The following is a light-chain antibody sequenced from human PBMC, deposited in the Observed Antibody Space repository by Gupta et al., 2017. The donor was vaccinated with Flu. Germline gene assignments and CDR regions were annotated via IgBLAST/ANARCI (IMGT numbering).Light chain of an antibody. CDR3: SSYTSSSTRV. J-gene: IGLJ2*01. CDR1: SSDVGGYNY. Sequence: QSALTQPAPVSGSPGQSITISCTGTSSDVGGYNYVSWYQQHPGKAPKLMIYEVSNRPSGVSNRFSGSKSGNTASLTISGLQAEDEADYYCSSYTSSSTRVFGGGTKLTAL. V-gene: IGLV2-14*01. CDR2: EVS.